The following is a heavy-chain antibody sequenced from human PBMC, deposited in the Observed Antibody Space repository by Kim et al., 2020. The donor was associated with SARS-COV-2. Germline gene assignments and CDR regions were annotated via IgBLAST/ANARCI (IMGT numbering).Heavy chain of an antibody. CDR3: ARLPHDSSGYVDC. D-gene: IGHD3-22*01. J-gene: IGHJ4*02. CDR1: GGSISNSFNY. Sequence: SETLSLSCTVSGGSISNSFNYWGWIRQRPGKGLEWIGSVYHSGSTYDSPSLKSRVTVSVDTSKNQFSFKVTSVTAADTAVYFCARLPHDSSGYVDCWGQGILVTVSS. V-gene: IGHV4-39*01. CDR2: VYHSGST.